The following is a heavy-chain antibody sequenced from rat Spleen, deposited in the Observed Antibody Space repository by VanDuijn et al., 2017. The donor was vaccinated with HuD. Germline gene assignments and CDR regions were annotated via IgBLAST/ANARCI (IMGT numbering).Heavy chain of an antibody. CDR1: GFPFSTFP. J-gene: IGHJ2*01. CDR3: ARHKIGTTPFDY. D-gene: IGHD1-5*01. Sequence: EVQLVESGGGLVQPGRSLKLSCTASGFPFSTFPMAWVRQAPQKGLEWVATISPSGGNTYYRDSMKGRLPISRDNAKNTLYLQMDSLRSEDTATYYCARHKIGTTPFDYWGQGVMVTVSS. CDR2: ISPSGGNT. V-gene: IGHV5S13*01.